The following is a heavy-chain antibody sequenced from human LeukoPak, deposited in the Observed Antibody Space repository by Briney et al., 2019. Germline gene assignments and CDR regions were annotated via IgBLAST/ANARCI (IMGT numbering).Heavy chain of an antibody. CDR3: TTMNSLYYYDWSGFDP. Sequence: GGTLRLSCAASGFTFSNAWMSWVRQAPGKGLEWVGRIKCKTDGGTTGYAATVKGRFTISRDDSKYTLYLQVNSLKTEDTGVYFCTTMNSLYYYDWSGFDPWGQGTLVTVSS. CDR1: GFTFSNAW. D-gene: IGHD3-22*01. J-gene: IGHJ5*02. V-gene: IGHV3-15*01. CDR2: IKCKTDGGTT.